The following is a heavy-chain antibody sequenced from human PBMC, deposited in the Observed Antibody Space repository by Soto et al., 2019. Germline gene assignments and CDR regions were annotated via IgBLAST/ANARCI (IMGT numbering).Heavy chain of an antibody. CDR2: IYHSGST. V-gene: IGHV4-4*02. J-gene: IGHJ4*02. CDR3: ARTSLAGTSLDY. D-gene: IGHD6-19*01. CDR1: GGSISSSNW. Sequence: QVQLQESGPGLVKPSGTLSLTCAVSGGSISSSNWWTWVRQPPGKGLEWIGEIYHSGSTNYNPSRKGRVTISVDKSKNQFSLKLSSVTAADTAVYYCARTSLAGTSLDYWGQGTLVTVSS.